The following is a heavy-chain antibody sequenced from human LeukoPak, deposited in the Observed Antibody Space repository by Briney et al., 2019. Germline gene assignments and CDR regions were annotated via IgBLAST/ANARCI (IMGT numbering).Heavy chain of an antibody. J-gene: IGHJ5*02. V-gene: IGHV1-18*01. CDR1: GYIFNIYG. CDR3: ARDSIAVRPGWFDP. Sequence: GASVKVSCKASGYIFNIYGISWVRQAPGQGLEWMGWISAYNGNTNYAQKVQGRVTMTTDTSTSTAYMELRSLTSDDTAVYYCARDSIAVRPGWFDPWGQGTLVTVSS. D-gene: IGHD6-6*01. CDR2: ISAYNGNT.